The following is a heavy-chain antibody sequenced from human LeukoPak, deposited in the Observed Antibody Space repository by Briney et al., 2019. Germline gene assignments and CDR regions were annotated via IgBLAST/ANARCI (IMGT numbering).Heavy chain of an antibody. CDR1: GFTFSSYA. CDR3: ARGELWSNIDY. V-gene: IGHV3-30*04. D-gene: IGHD5-18*01. CDR2: ISYDGSNK. J-gene: IGHJ4*02. Sequence: GGSLRPSCAASGFTFSSYAMHWVRQAPGKGLEWVAVISYDGSNKYYADSVKGRFTISRDNSKNTLYLQMNSLRAEDTAVYYCARGELWSNIDYWGQGTLVTVSS.